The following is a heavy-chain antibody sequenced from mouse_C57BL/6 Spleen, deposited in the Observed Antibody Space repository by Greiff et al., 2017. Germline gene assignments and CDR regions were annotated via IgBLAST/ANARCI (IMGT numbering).Heavy chain of an antibody. CDR1: GYSITSGYY. V-gene: IGHV3-6*01. Sequence: EVKLMESGPGLVKPSQSLSLTCSVTGYSITSGYYWNWIRQFPGNKLEWMGYISYDGSNNYNPSLKNRISITRDTSKNQFFLKLNSVTTEDTATYYCASHYEEPFFDYWGQGTTLTVSS. D-gene: IGHD2-4*01. J-gene: IGHJ2*01. CDR2: ISYDGSN. CDR3: ASHYEEPFFDY.